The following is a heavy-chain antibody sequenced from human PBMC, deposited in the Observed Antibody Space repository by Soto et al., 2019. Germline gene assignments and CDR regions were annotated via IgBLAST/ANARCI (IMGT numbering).Heavy chain of an antibody. V-gene: IGHV1-18*04. CDR2: ISAYNGNT. J-gene: IGHJ6*02. CDR1: GYTFTSYG. Sequence: ASVKVSCKASGYTFTSYGISWVRQAPGQGLEWMGWISAYNGNTNYAQKLQGRITMTTDTSTSTAYMELRSLRSDDTAVYYCARDWERSGRDYYYGMDVWGQGTTVTAP. CDR3: ARDWERSGRDYYYGMDV. D-gene: IGHD2-15*01.